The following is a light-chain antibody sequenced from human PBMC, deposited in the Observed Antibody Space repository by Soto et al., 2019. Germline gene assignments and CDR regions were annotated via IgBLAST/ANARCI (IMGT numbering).Light chain of an antibody. CDR3: RQYGSSPPLT. Sequence: IVLTQSPGTLSLSPGERATLSCRPSQSVSSSYLAWYQQKPGQAPRLLIYGASSRATGIPDRFSGSGSGTDFTLTISRLEPEDFAVYYCRQYGSSPPLTFGGGTKVDI. CDR2: GAS. CDR1: QSVSSSY. J-gene: IGKJ4*01. V-gene: IGKV3-20*01.